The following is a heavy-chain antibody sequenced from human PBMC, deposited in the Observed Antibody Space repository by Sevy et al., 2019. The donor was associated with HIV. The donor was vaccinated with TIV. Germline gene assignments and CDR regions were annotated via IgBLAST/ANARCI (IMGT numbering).Heavy chain of an antibody. J-gene: IGHJ4*02. CDR1: GFTFKKHA. D-gene: IGHD6-19*01. CDR2: IGSGGETT. CDR3: ARGNSGWPYYLDA. Sequence: GGSLRLSCAGSGFTFKKHAMGWVRQAPGKGLEWVSAIGSGGETTYYADSLKGRFTISRDNSKNTMYMQMNSLRPEDMATYYCARGNSGWPYYLDAWGPGAMVTVSS. V-gene: IGHV3-23*01.